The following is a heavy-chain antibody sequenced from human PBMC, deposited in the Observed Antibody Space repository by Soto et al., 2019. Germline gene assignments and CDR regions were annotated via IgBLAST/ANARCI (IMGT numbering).Heavy chain of an antibody. CDR1: GYTFTSYG. Sequence: QVQLVQSGAEVKKPGASVKVSCKASGYTFTSYGISWVRQAPGQGPEWMGWISAYNGNTNYAQKLQGRVTMTTDTSTSTAYMELRSLRSDDTAVYYCARISIFGVVIIQGYYYYMDVWGKGTTVTVSS. CDR3: ARISIFGVVIIQGYYYYMDV. V-gene: IGHV1-18*01. D-gene: IGHD3-3*01. CDR2: ISAYNGNT. J-gene: IGHJ6*03.